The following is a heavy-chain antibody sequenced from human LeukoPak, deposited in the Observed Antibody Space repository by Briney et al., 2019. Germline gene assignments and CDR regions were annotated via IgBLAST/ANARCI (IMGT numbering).Heavy chain of an antibody. CDR1: GYTFTSSD. CDR2: MNPNSGNT. J-gene: IGHJ4*02. Sequence: ASVKVSCKDSGYTFTSSDINWVRQATGQGLEWMGWMNPNSGNTGYAQKFQGRVTITRNTSISTAYMELSSLRSEDTAVYYCARWLKDGYYFDYWGQGTLVTVSS. D-gene: IGHD5-12*01. V-gene: IGHV1-8*03. CDR3: ARWLKDGYYFDY.